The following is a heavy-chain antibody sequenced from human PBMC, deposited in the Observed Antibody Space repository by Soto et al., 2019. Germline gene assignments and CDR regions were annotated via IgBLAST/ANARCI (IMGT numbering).Heavy chain of an antibody. D-gene: IGHD4-17*01. Sequence: QVQLQESGPGLVKPSGTLSLTCAVSGGSISSSNWRSWVRQPPGKGREWIWGIYHSGSTNYNPSLKSRVTISVDKSKNQFSLKLSSVTAADTAVYDCASFEGYGYYFRARTSYYFDYWGQGTLVTVSS. CDR1: GGSISSSNW. CDR3: ASFEGYGYYFRARTSYYFDY. J-gene: IGHJ4*02. CDR2: IYHSGST. V-gene: IGHV4-4*02.